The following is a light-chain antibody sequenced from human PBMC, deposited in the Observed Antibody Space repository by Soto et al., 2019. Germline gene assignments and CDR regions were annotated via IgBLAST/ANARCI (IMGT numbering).Light chain of an antibody. CDR3: CSDAGTYTFV. CDR2: DVT. Sequence: QSVLTQPRSVSSSPGQSVTISCTGTSGDVGGSNHVSWYQHHPGKAPKFLIYDVTKRPSGAPDRFSGSKSGNTASLTISELQAEDEADYYCCSDAGTYTFVFGTGTKVTVL. J-gene: IGLJ1*01. CDR1: SGDVGGSNH. V-gene: IGLV2-11*01.